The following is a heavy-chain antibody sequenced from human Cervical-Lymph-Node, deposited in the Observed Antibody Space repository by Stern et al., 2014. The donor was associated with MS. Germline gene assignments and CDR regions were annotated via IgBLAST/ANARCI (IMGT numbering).Heavy chain of an antibody. CDR1: GFAFSTYG. CDR3: ARDTLAGLD. J-gene: IGHJ4*02. Sequence: MQLVESGGGVVQPGRSLRLSCAASGFAFSTYGMHWVRQAPVKGLEWVAFIWSDASNIYYADSVRGQFTISRDNAKNTLFLQMNSLRAEDTALYYCARDTLAGLDWGQGTLVTVSS. V-gene: IGHV3-33*01. CDR2: IWSDASNI. D-gene: IGHD6-19*01.